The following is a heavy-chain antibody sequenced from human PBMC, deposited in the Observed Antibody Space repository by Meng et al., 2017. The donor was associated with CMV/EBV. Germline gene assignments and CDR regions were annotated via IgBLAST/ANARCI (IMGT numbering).Heavy chain of an antibody. CDR2: IIPIFGTA. J-gene: IGHJ6*02. Sequence: SVKVSCKASVGTFSSYAISWVRQAPGQGLEWMGGIIPIFGTANYAQKFQGRVTITTDESTSTAYMELSSLRSEDTAVYYCARGDTAMVDYYYYGMDVWGQGTTVTVSS. CDR1: VGTFSSYA. V-gene: IGHV1-69*05. D-gene: IGHD5-18*01. CDR3: ARGDTAMVDYYYYGMDV.